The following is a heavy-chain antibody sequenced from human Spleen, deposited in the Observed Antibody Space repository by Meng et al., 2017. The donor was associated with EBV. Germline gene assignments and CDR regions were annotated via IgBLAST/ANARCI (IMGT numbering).Heavy chain of an antibody. D-gene: IGHD3-10*01. CDR3: ASESGRGYTPDY. CDR2: LIPMFGAP. J-gene: IGHJ4*02. V-gene: IGHV1-69*01. Sequence: QVQLGQSGAEVKKPGSSVKVSCKTSGGTFSSYAISWVRQAPGQGLEWMGGLIPMFGAPNYAQKFQGRVTIIADESTSTHYMELSSLRSEDTAVYYCASESGRGYTPDYWGQGTLVTVSS. CDR1: GGTFSSYA.